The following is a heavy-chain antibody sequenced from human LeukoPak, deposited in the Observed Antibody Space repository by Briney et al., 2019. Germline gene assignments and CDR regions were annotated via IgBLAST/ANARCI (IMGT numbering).Heavy chain of an antibody. CDR1: GGTFSSYA. J-gene: IGHJ6*02. D-gene: IGHD1-1*01. CDR3: ARATLERQRKPDRPYYYYGMDV. CDR2: IIPILGIA. Sequence: ASVKVSCKASGGTFSSYAISWVRQAPGQELEWMGRIIPILGIANYAQKFQGRVTITADKSTSTAYMELSSLRSEDTAVYYCARATLERQRKPDRPYYYYGMDVWGQGTTVTVSS. V-gene: IGHV1-69*04.